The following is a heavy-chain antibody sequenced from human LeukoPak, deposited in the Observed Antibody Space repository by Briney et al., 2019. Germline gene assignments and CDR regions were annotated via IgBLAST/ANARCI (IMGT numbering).Heavy chain of an antibody. J-gene: IGHJ4*02. CDR1: GFTFSDCT. Sequence: GGSLRLSCAASGFTFSDCTMNWVCQAPGKGLEWLSYITRSSSPIYYADSVKGRFTTSRDNSKNTLYLQMNSLRAEDTAVYYCAKAATVFYYFDYWGQGTLVTVSS. V-gene: IGHV3-48*01. CDR2: ITRSSSPI. D-gene: IGHD4-11*01. CDR3: AKAATVFYYFDY.